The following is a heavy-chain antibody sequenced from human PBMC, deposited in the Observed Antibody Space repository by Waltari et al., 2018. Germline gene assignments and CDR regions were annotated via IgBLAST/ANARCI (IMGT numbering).Heavy chain of an antibody. D-gene: IGHD5-18*01. J-gene: IGHJ4*02. Sequence: EVQLVQSGAELKTPGESLKISCEGSGYSFTRQWNGWVRQMPGKGLEWMGVIYPGDSNTRYSPSFQGQVTISVDNSITTAYLQWSSLKASDTAIYFCARQPLHSYGIRHFDYWGQGTPVTVS. CDR3: ARQPLHSYGIRHFDY. CDR1: GYSFTRQW. V-gene: IGHV5-51*01. CDR2: IYPGDSNT.